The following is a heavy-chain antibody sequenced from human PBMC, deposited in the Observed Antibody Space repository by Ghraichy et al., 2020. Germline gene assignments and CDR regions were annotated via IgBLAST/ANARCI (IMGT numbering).Heavy chain of an antibody. Sequence: LSLTCAASGFTFSSYWMSWVRQAPGKGLEWVANIKQDGSEKYYVDSVKGRFTISRDNAKNSLYLQMNSLRAEDTAVYYCARVNSPYSSGWYGDAFDIWGQGTMVTVSS. CDR1: GFTFSSYW. CDR3: ARVNSPYSSGWYGDAFDI. CDR2: IKQDGSEK. V-gene: IGHV3-7*03. J-gene: IGHJ3*02. D-gene: IGHD6-19*01.